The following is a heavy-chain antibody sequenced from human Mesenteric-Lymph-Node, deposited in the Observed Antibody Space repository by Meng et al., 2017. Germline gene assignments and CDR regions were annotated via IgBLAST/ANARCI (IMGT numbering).Heavy chain of an antibody. D-gene: IGHD3-9*01. V-gene: IGHV1-3*02. CDR1: GYTFTSYA. CDR3: ARDCTARRALDCFFDY. J-gene: IGHJ4*02. Sequence: ASVKVSCKASGYTFTSYAMHWVRQAPGQRLEGMGWSNAGNGNTKYSQEFQGRVTITRDTSASTAYMELRSLRSDDTAVYYCARDCTARRALDCFFDYWGQGTLVTVSS. CDR2: SNAGNGNT.